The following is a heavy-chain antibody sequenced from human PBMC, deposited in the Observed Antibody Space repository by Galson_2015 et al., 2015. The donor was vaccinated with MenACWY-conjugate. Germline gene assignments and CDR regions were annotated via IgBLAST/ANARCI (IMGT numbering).Heavy chain of an antibody. CDR3: ARDTRGHFDY. CDR1: GFTFSRYW. CDR2: IKQDGREK. Sequence: LRLSCAVSGFTFSRYWMSWVRQAPGKGLEWVANIKQDGREKNYVDSVKGRFTISRDNADNSVYLQMDSLRVEDTAVYYCARDTRGHFDYWGQGTLVTFSS. V-gene: IGHV3-7*03. J-gene: IGHJ4*02.